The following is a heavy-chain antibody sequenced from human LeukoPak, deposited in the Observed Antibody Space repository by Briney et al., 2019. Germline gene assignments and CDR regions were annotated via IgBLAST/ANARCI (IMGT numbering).Heavy chain of an antibody. D-gene: IGHD3-22*01. CDR3: ASWRYYDSSGYYPY. V-gene: IGHV4-4*07. J-gene: IGHJ4*02. CDR1: GGSISSYY. CDR2: IYTSGST. Sequence: SETLSLTCTVSGGSISSYYWSWIRQPAGKGLEWIGRIYTSGSTNYNPSLKSRVTMSVDTSKNQFSLKLSSVTAADTAVYYCASWRYYDSSGYYPYWGQGTLVTVSS.